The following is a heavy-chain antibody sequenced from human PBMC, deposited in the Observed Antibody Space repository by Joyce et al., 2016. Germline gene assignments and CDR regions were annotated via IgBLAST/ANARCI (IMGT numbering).Heavy chain of an antibody. V-gene: IGHV1-69*06. J-gene: IGHJ3*01. CDR1: GGTFSSSA. CDR3: AGLYYDFWSGHYFVELRQKDTFDG. CDR2: FVHIFRTT. D-gene: IGHD3-3*01. Sequence: QVQLVQSGAEVKKPGSSVRVSCKASGGTFSSSAITWVRQAPEQGLEWMGGFVHIFRTTGYAQKFQSRVTVTVDKSTSTAYMQLSSLSSEDTAVYYCAGLYYDFWSGHYFVELRQKDTFDGWGQGTMVTVSS.